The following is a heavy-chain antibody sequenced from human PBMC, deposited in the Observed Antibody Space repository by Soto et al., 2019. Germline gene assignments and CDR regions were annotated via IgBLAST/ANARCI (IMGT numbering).Heavy chain of an antibody. D-gene: IGHD6-19*01. V-gene: IGHV3-30-3*01. CDR1: GFTFSSYA. Sequence: GGSLRLSCAASGFTFSSYAMHWVRQAPGKGLEWVAVISYDGSNKYYADSVKGRFTISRDNAKNSLYLQMNSLRAEDTALYYCAKGGIAVASYYFDYWGQGTLVTVSS. CDR3: AKGGIAVASYYFDY. J-gene: IGHJ4*02. CDR2: ISYDGSNK.